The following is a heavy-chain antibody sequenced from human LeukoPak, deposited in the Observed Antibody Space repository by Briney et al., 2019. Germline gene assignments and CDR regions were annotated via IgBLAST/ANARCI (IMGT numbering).Heavy chain of an antibody. Sequence: KPGGSLRLSCAASGFTFSAYNMIWVRQAPGKGLEWVSSISSSSNYIYYADSVKGRFTISRDNARNSLFLQMNSLRAEDTAVYYCAKSGYSYSLPTIDYWGQGMLVTVSS. D-gene: IGHD5-18*01. CDR1: GFTFSAYN. V-gene: IGHV3-21*01. J-gene: IGHJ4*02. CDR3: AKSGYSYSLPTIDY. CDR2: ISSSSNYI.